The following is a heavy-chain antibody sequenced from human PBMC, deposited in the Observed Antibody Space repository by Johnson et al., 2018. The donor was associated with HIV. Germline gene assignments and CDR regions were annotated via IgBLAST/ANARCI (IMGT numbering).Heavy chain of an antibody. Sequence: VQLVESGGGVVQPGRSLRLSCAASGFTFRSYPMHWVRQAPGKGLEWVAFISYDGSKKFYADSVKGRFTISRDNSKNTLYLQMNSLKVEDTAVYYCARGKGSWFDDAFDIWGQGTMVTVSS. D-gene: IGHD6-13*01. J-gene: IGHJ3*02. CDR3: ARGKGSWFDDAFDI. CDR1: GFTFRSYP. CDR2: ISYDGSKK. V-gene: IGHV3-30*04.